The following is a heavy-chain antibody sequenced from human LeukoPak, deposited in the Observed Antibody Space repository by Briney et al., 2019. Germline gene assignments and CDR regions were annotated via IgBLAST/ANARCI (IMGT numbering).Heavy chain of an antibody. D-gene: IGHD5-24*01. CDR2: INPNSGNT. V-gene: IGHV1-8*02. CDR3: ARGGTWRDGYAYFQH. Sequence: ASVKVSCKASGYTFTGYYMHWVRQAPGQGLEWMGWINPNSGNTGYAQKFQGRVTMTRNTSISTAYMELSSLRSEDTAVYYCARGGTWRDGYAYFQHWGQGTLVTVSS. CDR1: GYTFTGYY. J-gene: IGHJ1*01.